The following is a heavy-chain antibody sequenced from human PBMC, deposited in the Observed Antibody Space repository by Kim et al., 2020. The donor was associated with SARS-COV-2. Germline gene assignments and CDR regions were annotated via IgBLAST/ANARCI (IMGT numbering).Heavy chain of an antibody. Sequence: GGSLRLSCAASGLTFKNYCMPWVRQAPGTGLEWVASIKYDGSAEFYVDSVRGRFTISRDNSKDSVYLQLSSLRAEDTAVYYCAKGTNMDVWGQGTTVTVSS. CDR2: IKYDGSAE. J-gene: IGHJ6*02. CDR1: GLTFKNYC. CDR3: AKGTNMDV. V-gene: IGHV3-7*03. D-gene: IGHD1-1*01.